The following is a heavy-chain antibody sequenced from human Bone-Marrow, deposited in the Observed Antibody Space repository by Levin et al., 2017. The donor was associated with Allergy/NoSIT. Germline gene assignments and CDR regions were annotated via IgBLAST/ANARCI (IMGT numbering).Heavy chain of an antibody. D-gene: IGHD2-21*01. CDR2: ISGSGGST. Sequence: GGSLRLSCAASGFTFSSYAMSWVRQAPGKGLEWVSAISGSGGSTYYADSVKGRFTISRDNSKNTLYLQMNSLRAEDTAVYYCAKDGERRGQRDWFDPWGQGTLVTVSS. V-gene: IGHV3-23*01. J-gene: IGHJ5*02. CDR3: AKDGERRGQRDWFDP. CDR1: GFTFSSYA.